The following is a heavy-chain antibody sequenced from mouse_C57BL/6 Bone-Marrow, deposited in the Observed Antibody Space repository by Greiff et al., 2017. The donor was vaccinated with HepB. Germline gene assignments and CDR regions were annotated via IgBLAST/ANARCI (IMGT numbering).Heavy chain of an antibody. V-gene: IGHV1-69*01. J-gene: IGHJ4*01. CDR1: GYTFTSYW. CDR3: ARDDYGVGGYYYAMDY. D-gene: IGHD2-4*01. Sequence: QVQLQQPGAELVMPGASVKLSCKASGYTFTSYWMHWVKQRPGQGLEWIGEIDPSDSYTNYNQKFKGKSTLSVDKSSSTAYMQLSSLRSEDSAVYYCARDDYGVGGYYYAMDYWGQGTSVTVSS. CDR2: IDPSDSYT.